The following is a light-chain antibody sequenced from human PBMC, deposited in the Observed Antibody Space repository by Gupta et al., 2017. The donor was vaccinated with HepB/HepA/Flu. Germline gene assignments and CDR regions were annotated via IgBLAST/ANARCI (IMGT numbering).Light chain of an antibody. Sequence: EIVMPQSPATLSVSPGETVLLSCRASQSVSRKLAWYQQKLGQAPRLLIYDASTRATDIPARFSGSGSGTEFTLTISSLQSEDFAIYYCQHYNNWPPYAFGQGTKLEIK. CDR2: DAS. J-gene: IGKJ2*01. V-gene: IGKV3-15*01. CDR1: QSVSRK. CDR3: QHYNNWPPYA.